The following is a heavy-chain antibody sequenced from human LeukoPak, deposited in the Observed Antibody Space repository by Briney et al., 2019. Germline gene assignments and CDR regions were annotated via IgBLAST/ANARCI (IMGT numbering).Heavy chain of an antibody. CDR2: ISGSGGST. CDR1: GFTFSSYA. Sequence: GGSLRLSCAASGFTFSSYAVSWVRQAPGKGLEWVSAISGSGGSTYYADSVKGRFTISRDNSKNTLYLQMNSLRAEDTAVYYCAKIPYYDILTGYPSEDYWGQGTLVTVSS. D-gene: IGHD3-9*01. CDR3: AKIPYYDILTGYPSEDY. V-gene: IGHV3-23*01. J-gene: IGHJ4*02.